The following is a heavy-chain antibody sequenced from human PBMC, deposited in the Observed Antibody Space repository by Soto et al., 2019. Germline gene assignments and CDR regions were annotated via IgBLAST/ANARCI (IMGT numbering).Heavy chain of an antibody. CDR3: ARESRGLVTSFDY. CDR1: GGSISSGDYY. Sequence: PSETLSLTCTVSGGSISSGDYYWSWIRQPPGKGLEWIGYIYYSGSTYYNPSLKSRVTISVDTSKNQFSLKLSSVTAADTAVYYCARESRGLVTSFDYWGQGTMVTVYS. J-gene: IGHJ4*02. D-gene: IGHD5-18*01. CDR2: IYYSGST. V-gene: IGHV4-30-4*01.